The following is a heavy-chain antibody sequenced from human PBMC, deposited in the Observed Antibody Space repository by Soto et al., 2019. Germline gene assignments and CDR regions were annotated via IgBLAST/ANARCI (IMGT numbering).Heavy chain of an antibody. CDR2: INHSGST. CDR3: ARGGGLGYCSGGSCYWNRKYYYYYMDV. Sequence: SETLSLTCAVYGGSFSGYYWSWIRQPPGKGLEWIGEINHSGSTNYNPSLKSRVTISVDTSKNQFSLKLSSVTAADTAVYYCARGGGLGYCSGGSCYWNRKYYYYYMDVWGKGTTVTVSS. D-gene: IGHD2-15*01. V-gene: IGHV4-34*01. J-gene: IGHJ6*03. CDR1: GGSFSGYY.